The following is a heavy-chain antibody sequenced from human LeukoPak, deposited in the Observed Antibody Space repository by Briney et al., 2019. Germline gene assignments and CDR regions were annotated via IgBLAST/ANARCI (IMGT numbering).Heavy chain of an antibody. V-gene: IGHV1-8*01. CDR2: MNPNSGNT. J-gene: IGHJ6*02. D-gene: IGHD3-10*01. CDR1: GYTFTSYD. CDR3: ARGRRVRGVIITSYGMDV. Sequence: ASVKVSCKASGYTFTSYDINWVRQATGQGLEWMGWMNPNSGNTGYAQKFQGRVTMTRNTSISTAYMELSSLRSEDTAVYCCARGRRVRGVIITSYGMDVWGQGTTDTVSS.